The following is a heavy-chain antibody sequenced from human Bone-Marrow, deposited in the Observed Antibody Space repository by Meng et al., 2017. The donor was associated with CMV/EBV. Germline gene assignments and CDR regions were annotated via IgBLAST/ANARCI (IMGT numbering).Heavy chain of an antibody. CDR2: ISSSSSYI. V-gene: IGHV3-21*01. D-gene: IGHD3-16*01. J-gene: IGHJ3*02. CDR1: GFTFSSYS. CDR3: ARDGGDAFDI. Sequence: GESLKISCAASGFTFSSYSMNWVRQAPGKGLEWVSSISSSSSYIYYADSVKGRFTISRDNAKNSLYLQINSLRAEDTAVYYCARDGGDAFDIWGQGTMVTVSS.